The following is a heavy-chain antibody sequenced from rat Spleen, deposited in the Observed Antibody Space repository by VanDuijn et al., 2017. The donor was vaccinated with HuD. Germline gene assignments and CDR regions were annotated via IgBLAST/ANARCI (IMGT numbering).Heavy chain of an antibody. CDR1: GFTFSYYY. D-gene: IGHD1-12*02. J-gene: IGHJ2*01. CDR3: ARHPMLVPYFDY. CDR2: IAIGGGNT. Sequence: EVQLIESGGGLVQPGRSMKLSCVASGFTFSYYYMAWVRQTPTKGLEWVATIAIGGGNTYYRESVKGRFTISSDNAGSTLYLQMDSLRSEDTATYYCARHPMLVPYFDYWGQGVMVTVSS. V-gene: IGHV5-25*01.